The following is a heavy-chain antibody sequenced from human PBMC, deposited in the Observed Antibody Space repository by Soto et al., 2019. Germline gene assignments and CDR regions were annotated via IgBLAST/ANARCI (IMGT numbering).Heavy chain of an antibody. Sequence: GGSLRLSCAASGFTFNDYYMSWIRQAPGKGLEWVSYISSSGSTIYYADSVKGRFTISRDNAKNSLYLQMNSLRAEDTAVYYCARDSYNWNDVEYFDYWGQGTLVTVSS. V-gene: IGHV3-11*01. CDR1: GFTFNDYY. CDR2: ISSSGSTI. D-gene: IGHD1-20*01. J-gene: IGHJ4*02. CDR3: ARDSYNWNDVEYFDY.